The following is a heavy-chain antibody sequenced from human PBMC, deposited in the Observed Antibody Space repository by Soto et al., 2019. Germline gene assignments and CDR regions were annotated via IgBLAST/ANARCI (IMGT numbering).Heavy chain of an antibody. CDR3: ASRPPYSSGWYGGVDY. V-gene: IGHV1-69*06. D-gene: IGHD6-19*01. Sequence: GASVKVSFKAAGGTFISYAISWGRQAPGQGLEWMGGIIPIFGTANYAQKFQGRVTITADKSTSTAYMELSSLRSEDTAVYYCASRPPYSSGWYGGVDYWGQGTLVTVSS. CDR2: IIPIFGTA. J-gene: IGHJ4*02. CDR1: GGTFISYA.